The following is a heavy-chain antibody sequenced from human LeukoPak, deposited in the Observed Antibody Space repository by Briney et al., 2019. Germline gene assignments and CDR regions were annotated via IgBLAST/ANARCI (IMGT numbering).Heavy chain of an antibody. J-gene: IGHJ4*02. V-gene: IGHV3-48*03. CDR2: ISSSGSTI. CDR1: GFTFSSYE. CDR3: AKDIRLRGSYPLGFDY. Sequence: GGSLRLSCAASGFTFSSYEMNWVRQAPGKGLEWVSYISSSGSTIYYADSVKGRFTISRDNAKNSLYLQMNSLRAEDTALYYCAKDIRLRGSYPLGFDYWGQGTLVTVSS. D-gene: IGHD1-26*01.